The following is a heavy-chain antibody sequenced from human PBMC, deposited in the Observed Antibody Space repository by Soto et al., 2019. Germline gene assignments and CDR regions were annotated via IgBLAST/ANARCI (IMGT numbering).Heavy chain of an antibody. J-gene: IGHJ4*02. D-gene: IGHD5-18*01. CDR2: IYFTGYT. CDR3: ARSVNTALVRGIDS. V-gene: IGHV4-31*03. Sequence: PSETLSLTCTVSGASFTNDGSYWSWISQHPGKGLEWIGYIYFTGYTYYTPSLKSRVAFSIETSKRQFSLRLTSVTAADTAIYYCARSVNTALVRGIDSWGQGTLVTVSS. CDR1: GASFTNDGSY.